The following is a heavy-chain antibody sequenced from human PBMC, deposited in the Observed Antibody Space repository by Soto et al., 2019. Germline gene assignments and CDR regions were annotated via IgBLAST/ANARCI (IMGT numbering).Heavy chain of an antibody. D-gene: IGHD6-13*01. CDR1: GYTFTSYG. V-gene: IGHV1-3*01. Sequence: ASVKVSCKASGYTFTSYGIHWVRQAPGQRLEWMGWINAANGDTKYSPKFQGRVTITRDTSASTAYMELSSLRSENTAVYYCVRRHVSATGIDWFDPWGQGTLVTVSS. CDR2: INAANGDT. J-gene: IGHJ5*02. CDR3: VRRHVSATGIDWFDP.